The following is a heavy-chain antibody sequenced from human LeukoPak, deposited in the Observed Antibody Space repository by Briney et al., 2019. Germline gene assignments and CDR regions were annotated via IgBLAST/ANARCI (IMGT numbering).Heavy chain of an antibody. J-gene: IGHJ5*02. CDR1: GFTFSSHD. D-gene: IGHD6-13*01. CDR2: IGTTGGT. CDR3: ARVQKGIAAAGTGGGWFEP. Sequence: GGSLRLSCAASGFTFSSHDMHWVRHVTGKGLEWVSVIGTTGGTSYPGSVKGRFTISRENAKNSLYLQMNSLRAEDTAVYYCARVQKGIAAAGTGGGWFEPWGQGTLVTVS. V-gene: IGHV3-13*01.